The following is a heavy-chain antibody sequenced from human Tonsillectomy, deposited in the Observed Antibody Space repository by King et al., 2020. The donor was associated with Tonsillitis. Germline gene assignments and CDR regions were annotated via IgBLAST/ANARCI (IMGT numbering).Heavy chain of an antibody. CDR3: ARGWELLKSDAFDI. V-gene: IGHV4-39*01. D-gene: IGHD1-26*01. J-gene: IGHJ3*02. Sequence: LPLQESGPGLVKPSETLSLTCTVSGGSISSSSYYWGWIRQPPGKGLEWIGSIYYSGSTYYNPSLKSRVTISVDTSKNQFSLKLSSVTAADTAVYYCARGWELLKSDAFDIWGQGTMVTVSS. CDR1: GGSISSSSYY. CDR2: IYYSGST.